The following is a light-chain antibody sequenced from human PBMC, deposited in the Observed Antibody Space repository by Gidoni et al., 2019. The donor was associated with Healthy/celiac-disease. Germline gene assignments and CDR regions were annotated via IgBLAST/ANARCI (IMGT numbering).Light chain of an antibody. CDR1: SSDVGGYNY. J-gene: IGLJ2*01. CDR3: SSYTSSSTSLVV. V-gene: IGLV2-14*01. Sequence: QSALTQPASVSGSPGQSITISCTGTSSDVGGYNYVPWYQQHPGKAPKLMIYEVSNRPSGVSNRFSGSKSGNTASLTISGLQAEDEAEYYCSSYTSSSTSLVVFGGGTKLT. CDR2: EVS.